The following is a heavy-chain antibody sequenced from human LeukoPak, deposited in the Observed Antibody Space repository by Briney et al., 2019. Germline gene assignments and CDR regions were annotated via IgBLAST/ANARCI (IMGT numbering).Heavy chain of an antibody. CDR3: AGKVYCSSTSCYGEH. J-gene: IGHJ1*01. CDR1: GGSISSYY. CDR2: IYYSGST. V-gene: IGHV4-59*01. Sequence: SETLSLTCTVSGGSISSYYWSWIRQPPGKGLEWIGYIYYSGSTNYNPSLKSRVTISVDTSKNQFSLKLSSVTAADTAVYYCAGKVYCSSTSCYGEHWGQGTLVTVSS. D-gene: IGHD2-2*01.